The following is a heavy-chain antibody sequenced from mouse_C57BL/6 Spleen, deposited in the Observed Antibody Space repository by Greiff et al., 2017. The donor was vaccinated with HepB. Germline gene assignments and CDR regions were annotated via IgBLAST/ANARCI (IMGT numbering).Heavy chain of an antibody. J-gene: IGHJ3*01. CDR2: IWSGGST. CDR3: ARRYGYDEGAWFAY. Sequence: VQVVESGPGLVQPSQSLSITCTVSGFSLTSYGVHWVRQSPGKGLEWLGVIWSGGSTDYNAAFISRLSISKDNSKSQVFFKMNSLQADDTAIYYCARRYGYDEGAWFAYWGQGTLVTVSA. D-gene: IGHD2-2*01. V-gene: IGHV2-2*01. CDR1: GFSLTSYG.